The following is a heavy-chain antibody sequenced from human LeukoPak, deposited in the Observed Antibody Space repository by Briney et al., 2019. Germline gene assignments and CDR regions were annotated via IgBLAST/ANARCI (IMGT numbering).Heavy chain of an antibody. V-gene: IGHV3-7*01. CDR2: IHPEGNEK. CDR1: GFPFSTFW. Sequence: GGSLTLSCAVSGFPFSTFWMSWVRQAPGRGVEWVANIHPEGNEKYGVESVNDRFTISRNNAKKLMFLQMNGLRVEDTAVYYCARVISERYFDWLLSLDYYYYYMDVWGKGTTVTVSS. CDR3: ARVISERYFDWLLSLDYYYYYMDV. J-gene: IGHJ6*03. D-gene: IGHD3-9*01.